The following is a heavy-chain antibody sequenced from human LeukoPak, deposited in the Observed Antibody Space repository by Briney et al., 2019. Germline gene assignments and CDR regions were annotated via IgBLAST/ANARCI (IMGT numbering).Heavy chain of an antibody. D-gene: IGHD1-14*01. Sequence: GGSLRLSCAASGFTFSSYWMHWVRQAPGKGLVWVSRINSDGSSTSYAGSVKGRFTISRDNAKNTLYLQMNSLGAEDTAVYYCATGQGHGMDVWGQGTTVTVSS. CDR1: GFTFSSYW. CDR2: INSDGSST. V-gene: IGHV3-74*01. CDR3: ATGQGHGMDV. J-gene: IGHJ6*02.